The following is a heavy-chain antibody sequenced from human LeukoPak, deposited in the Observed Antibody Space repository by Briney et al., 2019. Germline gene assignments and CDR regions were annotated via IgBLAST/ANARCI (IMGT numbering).Heavy chain of an antibody. V-gene: IGHV1-2*02. J-gene: IGHJ4*02. CDR1: GYTFTGYY. D-gene: IGHD2-15*01. CDR2: INPNSGGT. Sequence: ASVKVSCKASGYTFTGYYMHRVRQAPGQGLEWMGWINPNSGGTNYAQKFQGRVTMTRDTSISTAYMELSRLGSDDTAVYYCARDSDPPRYCSGGSCYSGAGVGYWGQGTLVTVSS. CDR3: ARDSDPPRYCSGGSCYSGAGVGY.